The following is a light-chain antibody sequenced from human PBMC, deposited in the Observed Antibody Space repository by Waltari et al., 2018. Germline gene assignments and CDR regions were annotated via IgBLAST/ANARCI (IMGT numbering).Light chain of an antibody. CDR3: LIWHSSAWV. V-gene: IGLV5-45*03. CDR1: SDINVGTYR. J-gene: IGLJ3*02. Sequence: QAVLTQPSSLPASPGASASLTCTLRSDINVGTYRINWYQQKLGSPPQYLLKYKADAVKEQGSGVPSRFSGSKDASANAGILLISGLQSEDEADYYCLIWHSSAWVFGGGTKLTVL. CDR2: YKADAVK.